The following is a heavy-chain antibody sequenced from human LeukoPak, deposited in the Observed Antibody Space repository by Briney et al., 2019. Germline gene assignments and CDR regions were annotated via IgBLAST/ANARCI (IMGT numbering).Heavy chain of an antibody. D-gene: IGHD2-2*01. CDR2: ISGGST. J-gene: IGHJ4*02. CDR3: AKAAIVVVPAAPFDY. CDR1: GFTFSSYA. V-gene: IGHV3-23*01. Sequence: GGSLRLSCAAPGFTFSSYAMSWVRQAPGKGLEWVSAISGGSTYYADSVKGRFTISRDNSKNTLYLQMNSLRAEDTAVYYCAKAAIVVVPAAPFDYWGQGTLVTVSS.